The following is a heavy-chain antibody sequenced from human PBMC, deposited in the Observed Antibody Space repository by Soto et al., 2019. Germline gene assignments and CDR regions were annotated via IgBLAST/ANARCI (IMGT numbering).Heavy chain of an antibody. CDR1: GDAFNTYT. CDR3: GRANSGSNQGFDY. CDR2: IIPLLGMA. Sequence: QVQLVQSGTEVKKPGSSVKVSCKASGDAFNTYTISWVRQAPGQGLEWMGRIIPLLGMADYAQKFQGRVTITADTSTRTAYMDLISLSSEDTAVYYCGRANSGSNQGFDYWGQGTLVTVSS. D-gene: IGHD1-26*01. J-gene: IGHJ4*02. V-gene: IGHV1-69*02.